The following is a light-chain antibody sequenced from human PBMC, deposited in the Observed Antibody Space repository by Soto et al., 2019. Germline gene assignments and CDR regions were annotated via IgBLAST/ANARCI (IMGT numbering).Light chain of an antibody. J-gene: IGLJ1*01. Sequence: QSALTQPRSVSGSPGQSVTISCTGTSSDVGGYNYVSWYQQHPGKAPKLMIYDVSKRPSGVPDRFSGSKSGNTASLTISGLQAEDEADYYCCSYAGSYFFGXGTTVTVL. V-gene: IGLV2-11*01. CDR2: DVS. CDR1: SSDVGGYNY. CDR3: CSYAGSYF.